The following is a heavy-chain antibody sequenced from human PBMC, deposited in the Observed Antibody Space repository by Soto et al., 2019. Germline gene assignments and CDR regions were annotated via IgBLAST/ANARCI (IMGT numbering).Heavy chain of an antibody. CDR1: GGSISSGGYS. Sequence: SETLSLTCAVSGGSISSGGYSWSWIRQPPGKGLEWIGYIYHSGSTYYNPSLKSRVTISVDRSKNQFSLKLSSVTAADTAVYYCARARGYSGYGGFDYWGQGTLVTVSS. CDR3: ARARGYSGYGGFDY. D-gene: IGHD5-12*01. V-gene: IGHV4-30-2*01. J-gene: IGHJ4*02. CDR2: IYHSGST.